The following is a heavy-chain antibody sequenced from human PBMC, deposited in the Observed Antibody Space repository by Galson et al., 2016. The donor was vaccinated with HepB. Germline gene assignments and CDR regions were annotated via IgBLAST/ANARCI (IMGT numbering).Heavy chain of an antibody. Sequence: SLRLSCAASGFTFSSYAMHWVRQAPGKGLEWVSAMSDSGGSTYYADSVKGRFTIPRDNSKNTLYLQMNSLGAEDTAIYYCAVRYSSIWYFQHWGRGTLVSVSS. J-gene: IGHJ1*01. CDR3: AVRYSSIWYFQH. D-gene: IGHD6-13*01. V-gene: IGHV3-23*01. CDR1: GFTFSSYA. CDR2: MSDSGGST.